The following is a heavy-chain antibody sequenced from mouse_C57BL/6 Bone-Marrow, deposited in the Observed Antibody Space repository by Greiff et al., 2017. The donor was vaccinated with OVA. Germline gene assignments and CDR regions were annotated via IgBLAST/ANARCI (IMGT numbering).Heavy chain of an antibody. D-gene: IGHD3-1*01. Sequence: VQLKESGPGLAKPSPSLSLTCSVTGYSITSDYWNWIRKFPGNKLEYMGYISYSGSTYYYPSLKSRISITRDTSKNQYYLQLNTVTTEDTATCDCARGLPRYWDFDVWGTGTTVTVSS. CDR2: ISYSGST. J-gene: IGHJ1*03. CDR1: GYSITSDY. CDR3: ARGLPRYWDFDV. V-gene: IGHV3-8*01.